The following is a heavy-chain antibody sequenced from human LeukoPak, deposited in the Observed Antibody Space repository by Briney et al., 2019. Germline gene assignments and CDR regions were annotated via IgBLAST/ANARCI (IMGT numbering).Heavy chain of an antibody. CDR2: IYYSGST. J-gene: IGHJ4*02. CDR3: ARHTSLYSSSFHFDY. V-gene: IGHV4-39*01. CDR1: GGSISTSSYY. Sequence: SETLSLTCSVSGGSISTSSYYWAWIRQPPGKGLEWIGSIYYSGSTYYTPSLKSRVTISLDTSKNQFSLKLSSVTAADTAVYYCARHTSLYSSSFHFDYWGQGTLVTVSS. D-gene: IGHD6-13*01.